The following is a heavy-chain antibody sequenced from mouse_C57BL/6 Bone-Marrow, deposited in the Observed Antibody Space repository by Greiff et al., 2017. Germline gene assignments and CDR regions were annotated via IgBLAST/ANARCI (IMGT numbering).Heavy chain of an antibody. CDR3: AGENVATDDCDY. CDR2: IHPNSGST. Sequence: QVQLQQPGAELVKPGASVKLSCKASGYTFTSYWMHWVKQRPGQGLEWIGMIHPNSGSTNYNEKFKSKATLTVDKSSSTAYMQLSSLTSEASAVYYCAGENVATDDCDYWGQGTTLTVSS. D-gene: IGHD1-1*01. J-gene: IGHJ2*01. V-gene: IGHV1-64*01. CDR1: GYTFTSYW.